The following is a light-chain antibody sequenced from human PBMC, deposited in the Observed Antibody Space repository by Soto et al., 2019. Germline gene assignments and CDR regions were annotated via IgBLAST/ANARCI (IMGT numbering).Light chain of an antibody. CDR3: GTWDRNLRIGV. CDR2: DNN. J-gene: IGLJ3*02. V-gene: IGLV1-51*01. CDR1: NSNIANNY. Sequence: QSVLTQPPSVSAAPGQRVTISCSGSNSNIANNYVSWYQHLPGTGPKLLIYDNNKRPSGISDRFSASKSGTSATLAITGLPTGDEGHYYCGTWDRNLRIGVFGGGTKLTVL.